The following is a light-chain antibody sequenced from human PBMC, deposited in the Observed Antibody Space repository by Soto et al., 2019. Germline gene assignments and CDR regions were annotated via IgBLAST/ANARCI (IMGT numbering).Light chain of an antibody. J-gene: IGKJ5*01. CDR3: QQYYSIPIT. CDR2: WAS. Sequence: DIVMTQSPDSLAVSLGERATINCKSSQSVLYSSNNKNYLAWYQQKPGQPPKLLIYWASIRESGVPDRFSGSGSGTDFTLTISSLQAEDVAVYYFQQYYSIPITFGQGTRLEIK. CDR1: QSVLYSSNNKNY. V-gene: IGKV4-1*01.